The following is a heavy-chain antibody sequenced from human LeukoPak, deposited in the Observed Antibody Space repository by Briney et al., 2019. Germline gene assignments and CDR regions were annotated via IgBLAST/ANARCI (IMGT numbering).Heavy chain of an antibody. CDR3: ARDIVVVPAAMWYMDV. D-gene: IGHD2-2*01. CDR2: INTDGSST. J-gene: IGHJ6*03. CDR1: GFTFSSYW. V-gene: IGHV3-74*01. Sequence: GGSLRLSCAACGFTFSSYWMHWVRQAPGKGLVWVSRINTDGSSTSYADSVKGRFTISRDNAKNSLYLQMNSLRAEDTAVYYCARDIVVVPAAMWYMDVWGKGTTVTVSS.